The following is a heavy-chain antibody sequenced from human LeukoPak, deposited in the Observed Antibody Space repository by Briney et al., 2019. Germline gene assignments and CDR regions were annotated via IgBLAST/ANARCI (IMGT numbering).Heavy chain of an antibody. CDR2: IYHTGSA. J-gene: IGHJ4*02. V-gene: IGHV4-38-2*01. Sequence: SETLSLTCSVSGYSFTSGHYWGWIRQPPGKGLEWIANIYHTGSAHYNPSLKSRVTISVDTSKNQFSPKLSSVTAADTAVYYCARYCTSTTCILRGFDYWGQGTLVTVSA. CDR1: GYSFTSGHY. CDR3: ARYCTSTTCILRGFDY. D-gene: IGHD2-2*01.